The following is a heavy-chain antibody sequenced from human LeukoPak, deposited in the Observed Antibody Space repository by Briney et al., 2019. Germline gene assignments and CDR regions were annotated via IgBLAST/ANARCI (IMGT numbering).Heavy chain of an antibody. CDR2: IIPFFGTA. D-gene: IGHD4-11*01. CDR3: ARVTQRDSNLYGMDV. Sequence: SVKVSCKASGGTFSSYAISWVRQAPGQGLEWMGGIIPFFGTANYAQKFQGRVTITADESTNTAYMELSSLESEDTAVYYCARVTQRDSNLYGMDVWGQGTTVTVSS. CDR1: GGTFSSYA. J-gene: IGHJ6*02. V-gene: IGHV1-69*13.